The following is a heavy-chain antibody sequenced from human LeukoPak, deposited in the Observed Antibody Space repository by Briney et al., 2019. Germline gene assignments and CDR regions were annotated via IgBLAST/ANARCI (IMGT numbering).Heavy chain of an antibody. Sequence: PSETLSLTCSVSGGSISNYYWNWIRQTPGKGLEWIGYIFYSGSTNYNPSLKSRVTISVDTSKNQFSLKLSSVTAADTAVFYCAKAQHSSIWGYFDYWGQGTLVTVSS. D-gene: IGHD6-13*01. CDR1: GGSISNYY. J-gene: IGHJ4*02. V-gene: IGHV4-59*01. CDR2: IFYSGST. CDR3: AKAQHSSIWGYFDY.